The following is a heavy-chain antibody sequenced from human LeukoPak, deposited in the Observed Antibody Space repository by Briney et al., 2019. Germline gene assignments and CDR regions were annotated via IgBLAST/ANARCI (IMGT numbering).Heavy chain of an antibody. D-gene: IGHD5/OR15-5a*01. Sequence: PSETLSLTCGVSGGSISNTNWWSWVRQPPGQGLEWIGEISLTGLTHYNPSLESRVTVSLDKSKNQLSLKLTSVTAADTAVYYCARGSLRLFDYWGQGTLVTVSS. CDR3: ARGSLRLFDY. V-gene: IGHV4-4*02. CDR1: GGSISNTNW. CDR2: ISLTGLT. J-gene: IGHJ4*02.